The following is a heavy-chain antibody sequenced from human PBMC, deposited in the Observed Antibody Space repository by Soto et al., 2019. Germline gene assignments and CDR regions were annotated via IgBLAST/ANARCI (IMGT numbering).Heavy chain of an antibody. CDR1: GFTFSSSG. CDR3: AKDRQADFWRLPSPMDV. D-gene: IGHD3-3*01. CDR2: ISYDGSNK. J-gene: IGHJ6*02. Sequence: GGSLRLSCAASGFTFSSSGIHWVRQAPGKGLEWVPVISYDGSNKFYIDSVKGRFTVSRYNSKNTLYLQMSSLRAEDTAVYYCAKDRQADFWRLPSPMDVWGQGTTVTV. V-gene: IGHV3-30*18.